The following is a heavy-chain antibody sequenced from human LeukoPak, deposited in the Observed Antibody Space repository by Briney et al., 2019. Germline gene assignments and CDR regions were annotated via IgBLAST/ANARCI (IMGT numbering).Heavy chain of an antibody. V-gene: IGHV4-39*01. CDR3: ARVYGSGSLYYFDY. D-gene: IGHD3-10*01. CDR1: GGSISSSSYY. CDR2: IYYSGST. J-gene: IGHJ4*02. Sequence: SETLSLTCTVSGGSISSSSYYWAWIRQPPGKGLEWIGNIYYSGSTYYNPSLKSRVTISVDTSKNQFSLKLSSVTAADTAVYYCARVYGSGSLYYFDYWGQGTLVTVSS.